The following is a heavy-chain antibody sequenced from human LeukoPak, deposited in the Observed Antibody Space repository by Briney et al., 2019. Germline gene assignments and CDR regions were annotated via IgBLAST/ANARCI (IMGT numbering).Heavy chain of an antibody. V-gene: IGHV1-2*02. CDR2: INPNSGGT. Sequence: GASVKVSCKASGYTFTGYYMHWVRQAPGQGLEWMGWINPNSGGTNYAQKFQGRVTMTTDTSTITAYMEMRSLRSDDTAVYFCARGRPESPFDPWGQGTLVTVSS. CDR1: GYTFTGYY. J-gene: IGHJ5*02. CDR3: ARGRPESPFDP. D-gene: IGHD1-1*01.